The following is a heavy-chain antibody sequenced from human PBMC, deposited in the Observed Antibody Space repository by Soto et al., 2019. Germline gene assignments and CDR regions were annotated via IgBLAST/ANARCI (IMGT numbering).Heavy chain of an antibody. CDR2: FSGTGDNT. Sequence: PGGSLILSCLGSGFTFMIYSMAWVLQAPGKGLEWVTTFSGTGDNTYYADSVKGRFSVSRDDSKSALYLQLSSLRAEDTALYYCAKGRIVGATKAVDFDYWGQGTLVTVSS. D-gene: IGHD1-26*01. J-gene: IGHJ4*02. V-gene: IGHV3-23*01. CDR1: GFTFMIYS. CDR3: AKGRIVGATKAVDFDY.